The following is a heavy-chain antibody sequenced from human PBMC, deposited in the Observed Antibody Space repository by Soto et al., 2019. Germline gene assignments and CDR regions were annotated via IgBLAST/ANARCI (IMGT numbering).Heavy chain of an antibody. CDR1: GGSISSYY. V-gene: IGHV4-59*01. CDR3: AREGYSYGYPNFDY. CDR2: IYYSGST. D-gene: IGHD5-18*01. J-gene: IGHJ4*02. Sequence: TSETLSLTCIVSGGSISSYYWSWIRQPPGKGLEWIGYIYYSGSTNYNPSLKSRVTISVDTSRNQFFLKPSSVTAADTAVYYCAREGYSYGYPNFDYWGQGTLVTVSS.